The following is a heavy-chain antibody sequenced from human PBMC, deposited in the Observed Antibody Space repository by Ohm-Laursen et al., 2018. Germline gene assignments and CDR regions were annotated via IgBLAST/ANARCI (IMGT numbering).Heavy chain of an antibody. CDR1: GFTFSSYS. CDR3: AKIAAAVPN. J-gene: IGHJ4*02. D-gene: IGHD6-13*01. CDR2: ISSGSSTI. V-gene: IGHV3-48*01. Sequence: GSLRLFCSASGFTFSSYSINWVRQAPGKGLEWVSYISSGSSTIYYADSVKGRFTISRDNSKNTLYLQMNSLRPEDTALYYCAKIAAAVPNWGQGTLVTVSS.